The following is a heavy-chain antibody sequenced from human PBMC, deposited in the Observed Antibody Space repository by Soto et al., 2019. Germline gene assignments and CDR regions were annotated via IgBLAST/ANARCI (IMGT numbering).Heavy chain of an antibody. J-gene: IGHJ6*02. Sequence: SETLSLTCTVSGGSISSGDYYWSWIRQPPGKGLEWIGYIYYSGSTYYNPSLKSRVTISVDTSKNQFSLKLSSVTAADTAVYYCASHDYAYYGMDVWGQGTTVTVSS. CDR2: IYYSGST. V-gene: IGHV4-30-4*01. CDR1: GGSISSGDYY. CDR3: ASHDYAYYGMDV.